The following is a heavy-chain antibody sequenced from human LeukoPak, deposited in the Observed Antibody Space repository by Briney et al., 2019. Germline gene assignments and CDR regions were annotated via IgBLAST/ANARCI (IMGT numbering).Heavy chain of an antibody. J-gene: IGHJ4*02. CDR2: INPTGGST. CDR1: GYTFPSYF. D-gene: IGHD6-6*01. CDR3: ARTAARRFDY. Sequence: ASVKVSCEASGYTFPSYFMHWVRQAPGQGLEWMGIINPTGGSTTYAQKFQGRVTMTRDTSTSTVYMELSSLRSDDTAVYYCARTAARRFDYWGQGTLVTVSS. V-gene: IGHV1-46*01.